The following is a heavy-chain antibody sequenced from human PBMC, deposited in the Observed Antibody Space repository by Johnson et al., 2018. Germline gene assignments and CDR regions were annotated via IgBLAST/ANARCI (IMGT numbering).Heavy chain of an antibody. CDR1: GGTFRDYA. J-gene: IGHJ6*02. Sequence: QVQLVESGAEVKKPGSSVKVSCKAFGGTFRDYAINWVRQAPGQGLEWMGGIIPIFGTANYAQKLQGRVTITADDPTSTAFMELSSLGSDNTAVYYCARAPRDGGGGILFCYCYGMDVWGQGPTVGVSS. CDR3: ARAPRDGGGGILFCYCYGMDV. V-gene: IGHV1-69*01. CDR2: IIPIFGTA. D-gene: IGHD2-8*02.